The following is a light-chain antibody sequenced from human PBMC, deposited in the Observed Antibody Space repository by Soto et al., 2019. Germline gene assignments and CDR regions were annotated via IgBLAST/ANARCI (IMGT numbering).Light chain of an antibody. CDR2: EGS. J-gene: IGLJ3*02. Sequence: QSVLTQPASVSGSPGQSITISCTGTSSDVGSYNLVSWYQQLPGKAPKLMIYEGSKRPSGVSNRFSGSKSGNTASLTISGLQAEDEADYYCCSYVGSSTLVFGGGTKRPS. CDR3: CSYVGSSTLV. CDR1: SSDVGSYNL. V-gene: IGLV2-23*01.